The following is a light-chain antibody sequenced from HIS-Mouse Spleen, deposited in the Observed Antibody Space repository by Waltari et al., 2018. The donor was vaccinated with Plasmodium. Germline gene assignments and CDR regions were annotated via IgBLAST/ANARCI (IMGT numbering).Light chain of an antibody. J-gene: IGLJ2*01. Sequence: SYVLTQPPSVSVAPGQTARITCGGNNIGSKSVHWYQQKPGQAPVLVVYDGSERPSGIPERFSGSNAGNTATLTISRVEAGDEADYYCQVWDSSSDHHVVFGGGTKLTVL. CDR3: QVWDSSSDHHVV. V-gene: IGLV3-21*02. CDR1: NIGSKS. CDR2: DGS.